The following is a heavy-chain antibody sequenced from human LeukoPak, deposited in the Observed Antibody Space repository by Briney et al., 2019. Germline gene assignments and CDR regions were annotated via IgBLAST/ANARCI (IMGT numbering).Heavy chain of an antibody. CDR2: IYYSGST. J-gene: IGHJ4*02. V-gene: IGHV4-30-4*01. CDR3: ARGRVQWELLTAPDY. CDR1: GGSISSGDYY. D-gene: IGHD1-26*01. Sequence: PSETLPLTCTVSGGSISSGDYYWSWIRQPPGKGLEWIGYIYYSGSTYYNPSLKSRVTISVDTSKNQFSLKLSSVTAADTAVYYCARGRVQWELLTAPDYWGQGTLVTVSS.